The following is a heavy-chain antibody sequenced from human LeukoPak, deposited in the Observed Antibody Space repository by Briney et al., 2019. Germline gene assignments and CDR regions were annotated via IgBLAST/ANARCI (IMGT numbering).Heavy chain of an antibody. CDR1: GFTFSSYG. D-gene: IGHD6-13*01. CDR2: ISYDGSSK. Sequence: GGSLRLSCAASGFTFSSYGLNWVRQAPGKGLEWVAVISYDGSSKYSADSVKGRFTISRDNSKNTLYLQMNSLRTEDTAVYYCAKEVGSTFYYYYNGMDVWGQGTTVTVSS. J-gene: IGHJ6*02. CDR3: AKEVGSTFYYYYNGMDV. V-gene: IGHV3-30*18.